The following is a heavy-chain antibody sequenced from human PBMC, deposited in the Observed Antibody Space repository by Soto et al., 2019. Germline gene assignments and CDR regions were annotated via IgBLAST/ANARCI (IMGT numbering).Heavy chain of an antibody. CDR3: ARYYGSGSYYRQGFDP. V-gene: IGHV4-34*01. D-gene: IGHD3-10*01. CDR2: INHSGST. CDR1: GGSFSGYY. Sequence: SETLSLTCAVYGGSFSGYYWSWIRQPPGKGLEWIGEINHSGSTNYNPSLKSRVTISVDTSKNQFSLKLSSVTAADTAVYYCARYYGSGSYYRQGFDPWGQGTLVTVSS. J-gene: IGHJ5*02.